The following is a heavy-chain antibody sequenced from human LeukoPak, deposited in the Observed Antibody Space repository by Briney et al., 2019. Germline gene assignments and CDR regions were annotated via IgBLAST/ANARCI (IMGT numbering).Heavy chain of an antibody. CDR3: ARQTGSGLFILP. D-gene: IGHD3/OR15-3a*01. J-gene: IGHJ4*02. CDR1: GGSISSYY. V-gene: IGHV4-59*08. CDR2: IYYSGST. Sequence: SETLSLTCTVSGGSISSYYWSWIRQPPGKGLEWIGYIYYSGSTNYKSSLKSRVTISVDTSKNQFSLRLTSVTAADTAVYYCARQTGSGLFILPGGQGTLVTVSS.